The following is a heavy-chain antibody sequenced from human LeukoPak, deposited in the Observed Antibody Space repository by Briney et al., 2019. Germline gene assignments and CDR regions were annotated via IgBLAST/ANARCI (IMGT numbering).Heavy chain of an antibody. CDR2: INTDGSST. CDR3: ARELDGAGTNAAGV. Sequence: GGSLRLSCAASGFTFSSYWMHWVRQAPGKGLVWVSRINTDGSSTSYADSVKGRFTISRDNAKNTLYLQMNSLRAEDTAVYYCARELDGAGTNAAGVWGQGTLVTVSS. V-gene: IGHV3-74*01. J-gene: IGHJ4*02. CDR1: GFTFSSYW. D-gene: IGHD1-14*01.